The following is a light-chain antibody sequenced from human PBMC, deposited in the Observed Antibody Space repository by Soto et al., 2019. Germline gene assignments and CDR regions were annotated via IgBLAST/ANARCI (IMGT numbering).Light chain of an antibody. CDR2: SNN. CDR1: SSNIGSNT. CDR3: AAWDDSLNAYV. V-gene: IGLV1-44*01. Sequence: QSVLTQPPSPSGTPGQRATISCSGSSSNIGSNTVNWYQQLPGTAPKLLIYSNNQRPSGVPDRFSGSKSGTSASLAISGLQSEDEADYYCAAWDDSLNAYVFGTGTKVTVL. J-gene: IGLJ1*01.